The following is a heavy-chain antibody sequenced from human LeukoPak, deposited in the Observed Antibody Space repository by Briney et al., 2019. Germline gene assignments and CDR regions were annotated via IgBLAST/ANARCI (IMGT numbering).Heavy chain of an antibody. V-gene: IGHV1-2*02. Sequence: GASVKVSCKASGYTFTGYDMHWVRQAPGQGLEWMGWVNPNSGRTNYAQKFQGRVTMTRDTSISTAYMELSRLRSDDTAVYYCARGRYYYDSSAYYFDYWGQGTMVTVSS. CDR1: GYTFTGYD. D-gene: IGHD3-22*01. CDR3: ARGRYYYDSSAYYFDY. J-gene: IGHJ4*02. CDR2: VNPNSGRT.